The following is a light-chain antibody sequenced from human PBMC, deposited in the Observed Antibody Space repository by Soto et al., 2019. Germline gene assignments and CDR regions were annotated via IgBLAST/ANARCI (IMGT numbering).Light chain of an antibody. V-gene: IGLV2-14*03. J-gene: IGLJ2*01. CDR2: DVS. Sequence: QSALTQPDSVSGSPGQSIAISCTGTSSDVGRYNYVSWYQHHPGKAPKLMIYDVSNRPSGVSNRFSGSKSGNTASLTISGLQAEDEVDYYCSSFTSSSTRLFGGGTKLTVL. CDR1: SSDVGRYNY. CDR3: SSFTSSSTRL.